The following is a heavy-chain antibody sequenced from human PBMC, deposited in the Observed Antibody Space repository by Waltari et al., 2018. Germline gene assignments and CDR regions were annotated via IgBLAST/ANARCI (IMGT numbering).Heavy chain of an antibody. CDR2: IDYSGYS. CDR3: ARDSYVFNGWFNP. D-gene: IGHD3-10*02. Sequence: QVQLQESGPGLLKPSETLSLTCTVSGGSISRYYWNWIRQSPGKGLEWIGSIDYSGYSSFNPPLMSRVSLSGDTPKNQFSLKLNSVTAADTAVYYCARDSYVFNGWFNPWGQGTLVTVSS. J-gene: IGHJ5*02. CDR1: GGSISRYY. V-gene: IGHV4-59*12.